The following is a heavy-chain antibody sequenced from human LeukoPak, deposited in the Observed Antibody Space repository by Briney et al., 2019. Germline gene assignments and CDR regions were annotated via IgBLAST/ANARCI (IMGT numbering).Heavy chain of an antibody. D-gene: IGHD2-2*01. J-gene: IGHJ6*03. Sequence: SETLSLTCTLSGGSINDYYWNWIRQPPGKGLEWIGYVYYSGSINYNPSLKSRVTISVDTSKNQFSLKLSSVTAADTAVYYCARDAPAGSTSPYYYYMDVWGKGTTVTVSS. CDR2: VYYSGSI. CDR1: GGSINDYY. V-gene: IGHV4-59*12. CDR3: ARDAPAGSTSPYYYYMDV.